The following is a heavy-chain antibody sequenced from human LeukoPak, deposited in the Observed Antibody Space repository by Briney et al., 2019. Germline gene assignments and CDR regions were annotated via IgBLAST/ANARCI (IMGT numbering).Heavy chain of an antibody. CDR1: GFIFSSYS. J-gene: IGHJ4*02. CDR2: ISSSSSTI. V-gene: IGHV3-48*02. CDR3: ARDTYYYGSGSYGY. D-gene: IGHD3-10*01. Sequence: GGSLRLSCAASGFIFSSYSMNWVRQAPGKGLEWVSYISSSSSTIYYADSVKGRFTISRDNAKNSLYLQMNSLRDEDTAVYYCARDTYYYGSGSYGYWGQGTLVTVSS.